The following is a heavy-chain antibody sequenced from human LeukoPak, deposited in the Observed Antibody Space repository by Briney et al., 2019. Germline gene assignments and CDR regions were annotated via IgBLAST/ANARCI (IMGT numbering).Heavy chain of an antibody. Sequence: ASVKVSCKASGYTFTIYYIHWVRQAPGQGLEWMGWISAYNSNTNYAQKLQGRVTMTTDTSTSTAYMELRSLRSDDTAMYYCARGNYDILTGPRRTDAFDIWGQGTMVTVSS. J-gene: IGHJ3*02. D-gene: IGHD3-9*01. CDR3: ARGNYDILTGPRRTDAFDI. V-gene: IGHV1-18*04. CDR2: ISAYNSNT. CDR1: GYTFTIYY.